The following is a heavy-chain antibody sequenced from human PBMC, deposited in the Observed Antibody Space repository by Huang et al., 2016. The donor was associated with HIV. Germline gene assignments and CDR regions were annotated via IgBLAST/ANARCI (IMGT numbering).Heavy chain of an antibody. CDR2: INRSGNT. D-gene: IGHD3-22*01. J-gene: IGHJ4*02. Sequence: QVQLEQWGAGLLKASETLSLTCAVYGGSFSGYYWNWLRQAPGKGLEGVGEINRSGNTNYNPSLKSRVNMSVDTSKSQFSLYLTSLSAADTGTYFCARRYNSRRDYWGRGTLVTVHS. V-gene: IGHV4-34*02. CDR1: GGSFSGYY. CDR3: ARRYNSRRDY.